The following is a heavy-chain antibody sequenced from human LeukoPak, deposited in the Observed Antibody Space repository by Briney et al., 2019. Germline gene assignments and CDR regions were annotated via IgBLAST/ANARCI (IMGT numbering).Heavy chain of an antibody. CDR2: ITDSGRKT. CDR1: GFIFSNYA. D-gene: IGHD4-17*01. Sequence: QAGGSLRLSCAVSGFIFSNYAMSWVRQAPGKGLEWVSGITDSGRKTYYADSVKGRFSISRDNSKNTVYLQMSDLRAEDTAVYYCAKITKATTPNYWGQGTLVTVSS. V-gene: IGHV3-23*01. J-gene: IGHJ4*02. CDR3: AKITKATTPNY.